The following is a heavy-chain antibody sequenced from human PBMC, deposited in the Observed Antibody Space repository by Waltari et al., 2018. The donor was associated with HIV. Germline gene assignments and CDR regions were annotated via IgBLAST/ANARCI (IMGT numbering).Heavy chain of an antibody. D-gene: IGHD1-26*01. V-gene: IGHV1-18*04. Sequence: QAPLLQFGAVIENPGSSVKVSYQASGYTFVSYSFNWVRQAPGRGLEWLGWINTHSGDANSTPSIHDSVTMSSEASTNTAYMELRSLTDDDTALYYCARGTYGHLWGQGTLVSV. CDR1: GYTFVSYS. CDR3: ARGTYGHL. CDR2: INTHSGDA. J-gene: IGHJ4*02.